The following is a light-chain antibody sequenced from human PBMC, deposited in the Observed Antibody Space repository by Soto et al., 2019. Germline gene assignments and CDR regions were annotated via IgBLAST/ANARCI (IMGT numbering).Light chain of an antibody. V-gene: IGKV3D-15*01. Sequence: IVITQSPATLSASPGERATLSCRASQSVASSLIWYQQKPGQAPRLLIHGASSRATGIPARFSGSGSGTEFTLTISSLQSEDFALYYCQQYNNWPYTFGQGTRMEIK. CDR2: GAS. CDR3: QQYNNWPYT. J-gene: IGKJ5*01. CDR1: QSVASS.